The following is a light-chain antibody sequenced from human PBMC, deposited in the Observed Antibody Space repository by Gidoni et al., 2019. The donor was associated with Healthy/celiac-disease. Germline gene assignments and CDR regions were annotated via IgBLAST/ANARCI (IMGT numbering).Light chain of an antibody. CDR2: AAS. CDR1: QGISSY. Sequence: AIRLTPSPSSFSASTGDSVTITCRASQGISSYLAWYQQKPGKAPKLLIYAASTLQSGVPSRFSGSGSGTDFTLTISCLQSEDFATYYCQQYYSDPGTCGPGTKVDIK. J-gene: IGKJ3*01. CDR3: QQYYSDPGT. V-gene: IGKV1-8*01.